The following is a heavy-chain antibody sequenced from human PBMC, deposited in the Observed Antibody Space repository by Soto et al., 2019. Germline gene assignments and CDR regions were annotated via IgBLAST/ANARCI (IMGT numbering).Heavy chain of an antibody. CDR3: ARDDDQIRFLEWLPSPIHYGMDV. Sequence: PGGSLRLSCAASGFTFSDYYMSWIRQAPGKGLEWVSYISSSGSTIYYADSVKGRFTISRDNAKNSLYLQMNSLRAEDTAVYYCARDDDQIRFLEWLPSPIHYGMDVWGQGTTVTVSS. J-gene: IGHJ6*02. V-gene: IGHV3-11*01. CDR2: ISSSGSTI. CDR1: GFTFSDYY. D-gene: IGHD3-3*01.